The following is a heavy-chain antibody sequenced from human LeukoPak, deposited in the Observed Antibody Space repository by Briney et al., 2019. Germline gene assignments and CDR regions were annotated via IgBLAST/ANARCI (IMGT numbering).Heavy chain of an antibody. Sequence: SKTLSLTCAVYGDSFNEYYWSWVRQPPGKALEWIGEINHSGSTNYNPSLKSRVTISVDKSLRQFFLRLSPVTAADTAVYYCARERASNNYYNYFDPWGQWTQVTVSS. V-gene: IGHV4-34*01. CDR2: INHSGST. D-gene: IGHD1-1*01. CDR3: ARERASNNYYNYFDP. J-gene: IGHJ5*02. CDR1: GDSFNEYY.